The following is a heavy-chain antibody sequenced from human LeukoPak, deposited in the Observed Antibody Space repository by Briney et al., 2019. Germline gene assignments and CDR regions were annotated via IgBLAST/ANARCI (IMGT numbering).Heavy chain of an antibody. V-gene: IGHV4-61*01. D-gene: IGHD3-10*01. CDR2: IYYSGST. CDR1: GGSVSSGSYY. CDR3: ARFRFGELSAFGY. J-gene: IGHJ4*02. Sequence: PSETLSLTCTVSGGSVSSGSYYWSWIRQPPGKGLEWIGYIYYSGSTNYNPSLKSRVTISVDTSKNQFSLKLSSVTAADTAVYYCARFRFGELSAFGYWGQGTLVTVSS.